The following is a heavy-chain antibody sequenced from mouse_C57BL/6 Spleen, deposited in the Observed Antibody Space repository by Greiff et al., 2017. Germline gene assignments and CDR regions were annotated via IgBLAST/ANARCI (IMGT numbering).Heavy chain of an antibody. D-gene: IGHD1-1*01. CDR1: GFTFSSYA. CDR3: ARDAPFTSEAY. V-gene: IGHV5-4*01. CDR2: ISDGGSYT. Sequence: EVQLQESGGGLVKPGGSLKLSCAASGFTFSSYAMSWVRQTPEKRLEWVATISDGGSYTYYPDNVKGRFTISRDNAKNNLYLQMSHLKSEDTAMYYCARDAPFTSEAYWGQGTLVTVSA. J-gene: IGHJ3*01.